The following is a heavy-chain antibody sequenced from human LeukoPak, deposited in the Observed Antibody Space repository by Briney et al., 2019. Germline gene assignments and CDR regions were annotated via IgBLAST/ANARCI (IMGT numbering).Heavy chain of an antibody. CDR2: IYYSGST. J-gene: IGHJ6*03. CDR3: AGAFYPGYYSYMAV. CDR1: SXXXXY. Sequence: SXXXXYWSWIRQPPGKGLEWIGYIYYSGSTNYNPSLKSRVTISVDTSKNQFSLKLSSVTAADTAVYYGAGAFYPGYYSYMAVWGKGTTVTVSS. V-gene: IGHV4-59*01. D-gene: IGHD3-3*02.